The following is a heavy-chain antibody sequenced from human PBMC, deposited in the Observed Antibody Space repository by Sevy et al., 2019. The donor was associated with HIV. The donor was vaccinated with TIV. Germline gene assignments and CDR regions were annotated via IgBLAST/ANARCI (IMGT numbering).Heavy chain of an antibody. D-gene: IGHD2-2*01. CDR2: ITSGSTYI. CDR1: GFTFNSYT. J-gene: IGHJ4*02. V-gene: IGHV3-21*01. CDR3: ARDGGCSSTSCLLYFDY. Sequence: GESLKISCAASGFTFNSYTMNWVRQAPGKGLEWVSSITSGSTYIYYADSVKGRFTISRDNAKNSLYLQMNSLRAEDTAVYYCARDGGCSSTSCLLYFDYWDQGSLVTVSS.